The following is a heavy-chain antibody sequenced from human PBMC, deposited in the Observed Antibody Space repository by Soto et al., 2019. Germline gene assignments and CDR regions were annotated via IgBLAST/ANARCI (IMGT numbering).Heavy chain of an antibody. D-gene: IGHD2-15*01. Sequence: QVQLVQSGAEVKKPGSSVKVSCKASGGTFSSYTISWVRQAPGQGLEWMGRIIPILGIANYAQKFQGRDKTTADKSTITAYMELSSLRSEETAVYYCARDIVVVVAATGGYFDLWGRGTLVTVSS. CDR1: GGTFSSYT. V-gene: IGHV1-69*08. J-gene: IGHJ2*01. CDR2: IIPILGIA. CDR3: ARDIVVVVAATGGYFDL.